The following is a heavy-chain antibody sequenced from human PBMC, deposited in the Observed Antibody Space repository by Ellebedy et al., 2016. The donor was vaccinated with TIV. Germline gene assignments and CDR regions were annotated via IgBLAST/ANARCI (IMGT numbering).Heavy chain of an antibody. D-gene: IGHD6-13*01. CDR2: ISNSGNTI. CDR1: GFTFSDYY. Sequence: GGSLRLSCAASGFTFSDYYMSWVRQAPGKGLEWLSYISNSGNTIYHADSVKGRFTISRDNAKNSLYLQMNSLRAEDTAVYYCATSGYSSTWLFRGMDVWGQGTTVTVSS. CDR3: ATSGYSSTWLFRGMDV. J-gene: IGHJ6*02. V-gene: IGHV3-11*01.